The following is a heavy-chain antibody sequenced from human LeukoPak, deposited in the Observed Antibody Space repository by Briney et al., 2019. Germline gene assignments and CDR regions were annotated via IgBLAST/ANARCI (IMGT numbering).Heavy chain of an antibody. Sequence: GGSLRLSCAASGFTFSSYGMHWVRQAPGKGLEWVAVISYDGSNKYYADSVKGRFTISRDNSKNTLYQQMNSLRAEDTAVYYCAKDRYYYDSSGYLGRKEDNWFDPWGQGTLVTVSS. D-gene: IGHD3-22*01. V-gene: IGHV3-30*18. CDR1: GFTFSSYG. CDR2: ISYDGSNK. J-gene: IGHJ5*02. CDR3: AKDRYYYDSSGYLGRKEDNWFDP.